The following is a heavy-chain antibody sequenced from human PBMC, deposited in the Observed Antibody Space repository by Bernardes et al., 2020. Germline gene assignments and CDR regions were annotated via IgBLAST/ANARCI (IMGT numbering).Heavy chain of an antibody. CDR1: GGSISSSSYY. V-gene: IGHV4-39*01. CDR3: ARLYYDILTGSPYFDY. Sequence: SETLSLTCTVSGGSISSSSYYWGWLRQPPGKGLEWIGSIYYSGSTYYNPSLKSRVTISVDTSKNQFSLKLSSVTAADTAVYYCARLYYDILTGSPYFDYWGQGTLVTVSS. D-gene: IGHD3-9*01. J-gene: IGHJ4*02. CDR2: IYYSGST.